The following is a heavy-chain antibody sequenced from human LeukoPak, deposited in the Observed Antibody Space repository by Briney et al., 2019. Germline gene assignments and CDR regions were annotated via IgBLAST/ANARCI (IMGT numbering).Heavy chain of an antibody. CDR1: GGSFSGYY. D-gene: IGHD3-16*01. V-gene: IGHV4-34*01. J-gene: IGHJ4*02. Sequence: SEALSLTCAVYGGSFSGYYWSWIRQPPGKGLEWIGEINHSGSTNYNPSLKSRVTISVDTSKNQFSLKLSSVTAADTAVYYCARGGDGWPLDYWGQGTLVTVSS. CDR2: INHSGST. CDR3: ARGGDGWPLDY.